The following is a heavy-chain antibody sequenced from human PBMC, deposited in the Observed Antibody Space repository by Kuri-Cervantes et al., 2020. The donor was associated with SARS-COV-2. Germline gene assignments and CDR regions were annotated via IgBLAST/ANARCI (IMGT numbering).Heavy chain of an antibody. V-gene: IGHV3-73*01. Sequence: GESLKISCAASGFTFSSYGMHWVRQAPGKGLEWVGRVRGKANNYATAYAASVKGRFTISRDDSKNMAYLQMNSLKTEDTAVCYCTTLVDYWGQGALVTVSS. J-gene: IGHJ4*02. CDR1: GFTFSSYG. CDR3: TTLVDY. CDR2: VRGKANNYAT.